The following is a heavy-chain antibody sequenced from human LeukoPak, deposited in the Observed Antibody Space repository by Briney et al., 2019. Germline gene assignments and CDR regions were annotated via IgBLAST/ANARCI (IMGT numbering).Heavy chain of an antibody. CDR1: GGTFISYA. CDR2: IIPIFGTA. V-gene: IGHV1-69*13. J-gene: IGHJ4*02. D-gene: IGHD3-22*01. Sequence: SVKVSCKASGGTFISYAISWVRQAPGQGLEWMGGIIPIFGTANYAQKFQGRVTITAAESTSTAYMELSSLRSEDTAVYYCARDFGYYDSSGYSTPFGYFDYWGQGTLVTVSS. CDR3: ARDFGYYDSSGYSTPFGYFDY.